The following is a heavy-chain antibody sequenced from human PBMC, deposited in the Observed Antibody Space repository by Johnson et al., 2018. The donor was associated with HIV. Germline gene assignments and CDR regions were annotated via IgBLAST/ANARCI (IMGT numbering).Heavy chain of an antibody. CDR2: IKQDGSEK. D-gene: IGHD1-26*01. V-gene: IGHV3-7*01. CDR1: GFTFSSYW. J-gene: IGHJ3*01. Sequence: VQLVESGGGLVQPGGSLRLSCAASGFTFSSYWMSWVRQAPGKGLEWVANIKQDGSEKYYVDSVKGRFTISRDNAKNSLYLQMNSLRAEDTAVYYCARGGRGNYDPWFERWESGAFDVWGQGTLVTVSS. CDR3: ARGGRGNYDPWFERWESGAFDV.